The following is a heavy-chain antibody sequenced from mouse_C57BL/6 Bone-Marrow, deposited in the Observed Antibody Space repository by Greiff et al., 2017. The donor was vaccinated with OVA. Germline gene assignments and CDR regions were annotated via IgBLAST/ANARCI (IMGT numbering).Heavy chain of an antibody. CDR2: IYPRSGNT. V-gene: IGHV1-81*01. Sequence: VMLVESGAELARPGASVKLSCKASGYTFTSYGISWVKQRTGQGLAWIGEIYPRSGNTYYNEKFKGKATLTADKSSSTAYMERRSLTSEDSAVYFCGDGKGRNYWGQGTTLTVSS. CDR3: GDGKGRNY. D-gene: IGHD2-1*01. CDR1: GYTFTSYG. J-gene: IGHJ2*01.